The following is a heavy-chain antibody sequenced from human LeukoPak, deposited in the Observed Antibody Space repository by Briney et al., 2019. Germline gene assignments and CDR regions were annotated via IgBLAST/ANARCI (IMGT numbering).Heavy chain of an antibody. J-gene: IGHJ4*02. Sequence: GASVKVSCKASGYSFTGYYMHWVRQAPGQGLEWMGWINPNSGDTNYAQNFQGRVTMTRDTSINTAYMELSRLRSDDTAVYYCARLISRGYSGFDYWGQGTLVPVSS. D-gene: IGHD5-12*01. CDR1: GYSFTGYY. V-gene: IGHV1-2*02. CDR3: ARLISRGYSGFDY. CDR2: INPNSGDT.